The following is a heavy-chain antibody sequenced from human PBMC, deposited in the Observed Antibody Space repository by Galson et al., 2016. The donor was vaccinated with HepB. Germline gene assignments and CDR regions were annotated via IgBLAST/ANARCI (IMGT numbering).Heavy chain of an antibody. V-gene: IGHV3-7*03. J-gene: IGHJ4*02. D-gene: IGHD3-22*01. CDR2: IKQDGSEK. CDR3: AKDITTEASGLNF. Sequence: SLRLSCAASGFIFSRYGVAWVRQAPGKGLEWVANIKQDGSEKYYVDSVKGRFTISRDNAKNSLYLQMNSLRTEDTALYYCAKDITTEASGLNFWGQGTLVTVSS. CDR1: GFIFSRYG.